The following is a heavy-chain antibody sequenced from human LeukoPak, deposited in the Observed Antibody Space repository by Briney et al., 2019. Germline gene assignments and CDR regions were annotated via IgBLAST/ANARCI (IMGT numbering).Heavy chain of an antibody. CDR2: MSPNSGNT. CDR3: ARGGSWLDY. D-gene: IGHD6-13*01. J-gene: IGHJ4*02. CDR1: GYTFTSYE. Sequence: ASVKVSRMHSGYTFTSYEIKWVRLAPGDGLEWMGWMSPNSGNTGYAQKFQGRVTITRNTSIRTAYMELSSLRSEDTAVYYGARGGSWLDYWGQGTLVTVSS. V-gene: IGHV1-8*03.